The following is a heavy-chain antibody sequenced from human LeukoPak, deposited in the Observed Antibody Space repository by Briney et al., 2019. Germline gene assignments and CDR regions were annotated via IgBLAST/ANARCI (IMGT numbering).Heavy chain of an antibody. CDR2: IYYIGST. J-gene: IGHJ4*02. D-gene: IGHD2-8*02. CDR3: GTGAVTGSAH. V-gene: IGHV4-59*02. Sequence: SETLSPTCTVSGGSVSSNYWSWIRQPPGKGLEWIGYIYYIGSTDYNPSLKSRATISADTSKNQISLKLSSVTAADTAVYYCGTGAVTGSAHWGQGTLVTVSS. CDR1: GGSVSSNY.